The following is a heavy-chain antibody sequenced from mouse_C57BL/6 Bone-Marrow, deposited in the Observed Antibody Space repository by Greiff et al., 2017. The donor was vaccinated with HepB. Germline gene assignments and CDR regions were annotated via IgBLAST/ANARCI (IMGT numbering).Heavy chain of an antibody. CDR1: GYAFSSSW. V-gene: IGHV1-82*01. J-gene: IGHJ2*01. Sequence: QVQLQQSGPELVKPGASVKISCKASGYAFSSSWMNWVKQRPGKGLEWIGRIYPGDGDTNYNGKFKGKATLTADKSSSTAYMQLSSLTSEDSAVYFCAREGVYYGNYFYYWGQGTTLTVSS. D-gene: IGHD2-1*01. CDR3: AREGVYYGNYFYY. CDR2: IYPGDGDT.